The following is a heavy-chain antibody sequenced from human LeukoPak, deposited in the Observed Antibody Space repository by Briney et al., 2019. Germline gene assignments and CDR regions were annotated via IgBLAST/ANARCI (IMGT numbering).Heavy chain of an antibody. CDR3: ARRFSTYDILYDY. Sequence: SPSETLSLTCAVSGYSISSGHYWGWIRQPPGKGLEWIGSIYHSGGTYYNPSLKSRVTISVDTSKNQFSLKLSSVTAADTAVYYCARRFSTYDILYDYWGQGTLVTVSS. CDR1: GYSISSGHY. D-gene: IGHD3-9*01. V-gene: IGHV4-38-2*01. J-gene: IGHJ4*02. CDR2: IYHSGGT.